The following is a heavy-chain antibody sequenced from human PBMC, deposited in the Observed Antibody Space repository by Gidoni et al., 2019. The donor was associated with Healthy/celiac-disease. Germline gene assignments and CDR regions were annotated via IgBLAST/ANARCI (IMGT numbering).Heavy chain of an antibody. CDR1: GYTFTGYY. CDR3: ATYEATYGAYVRFFDY. J-gene: IGHJ4*02. CDR2: INPNSGGT. Sequence: QVQLVQSGAEVKKPGASVKVSCKASGYTFTGYYMHWVRQAPGQGLEWMGRINPNSGGTNYAQKFQGRVTMTRDTSISTAYMELSRLRSDDTAVYYCATYEATYGAYVRFFDYWGQGTLVTVSS. V-gene: IGHV1-2*06. D-gene: IGHD4-17*01.